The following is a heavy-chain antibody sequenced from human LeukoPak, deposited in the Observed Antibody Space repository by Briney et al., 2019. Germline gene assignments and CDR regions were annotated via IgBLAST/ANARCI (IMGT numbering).Heavy chain of an antibody. Sequence: GGSLRLSCAASGFTVSSNYMSWVRQAPGQGLEGVSVIYSGGSTYYADSLKGRFTISRDNSKNTLYLQMNSLRAEDTAVYYCARDGTAMALDAFDIWGQGTMVTVSS. J-gene: IGHJ3*02. D-gene: IGHD5-18*01. CDR2: IYSGGST. CDR1: GFTVSSNY. V-gene: IGHV3-53*01. CDR3: ARDGTAMALDAFDI.